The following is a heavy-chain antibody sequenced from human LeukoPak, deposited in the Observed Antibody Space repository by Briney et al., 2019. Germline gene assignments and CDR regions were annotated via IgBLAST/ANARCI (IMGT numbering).Heavy chain of an antibody. CDR3: ALKYYYDTSGYFYVDS. Sequence: SETLSLTCAVSGYSISSNYYWGWIRQSPEKGLEWIGSIHHSGATYYNPSLKSRVTISLDTSKNQFYLKLNSVTAADTAVYYCALKYYYDTSGYFYVDSWGQGTLVTVSS. CDR2: IHHSGAT. D-gene: IGHD3-22*01. V-gene: IGHV4-38-2*01. J-gene: IGHJ4*02. CDR1: GYSISSNYY.